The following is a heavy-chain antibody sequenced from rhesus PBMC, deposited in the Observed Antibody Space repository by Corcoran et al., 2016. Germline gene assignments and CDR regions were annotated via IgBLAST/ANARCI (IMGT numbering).Heavy chain of an antibody. Sequence: QSQLQASGPGLVKPSETLSLTCAVSGGYISRNYSSWLRPPPRQGMECIGRISVRGGSTDYNPSLKSRVTMSTDTSKNQFALKLSSVTAADTAVYYCARDHPPVRGRYSSWSLLEDFDYWGQGVLVTVSS. CDR2: ISVRGGST. V-gene: IGHV4-173*01. CDR3: ARDHPPVRGRYSSWSLLEDFDY. CDR1: GGYISRNY. J-gene: IGHJ4*01. D-gene: IGHD6-13*01.